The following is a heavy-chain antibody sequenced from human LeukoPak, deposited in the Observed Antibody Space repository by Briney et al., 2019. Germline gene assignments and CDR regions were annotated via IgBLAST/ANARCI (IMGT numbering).Heavy chain of an antibody. D-gene: IGHD3-10*01. CDR2: ISGSGGST. CDR3: AKDHYYGSGRYYAFDI. Sequence: GGSLRLSCAASGFTFSSYAMSWVRQAPGKGLEWVSAISGSGGSTYYADSVKGRFTISRDNSKNTLYLQMNSLRAEDTAVYYCAKDHYYGSGRYYAFDIWGQGTMVTVSS. J-gene: IGHJ3*02. V-gene: IGHV3-23*01. CDR1: GFTFSSYA.